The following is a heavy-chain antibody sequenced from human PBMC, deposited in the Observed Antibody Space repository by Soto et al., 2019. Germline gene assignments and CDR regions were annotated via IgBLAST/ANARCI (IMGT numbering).Heavy chain of an antibody. V-gene: IGHV3-53*01. Sequence: PGGSLRLSCGASGFDFSNYAITWVRQAPGRGLEWVSVIYSGGSTYYADSVKGRFTISRDNSKNTLYLQMNSLRAEDTAVYYCAKIPYYDFLAGEYGMDVWGQGTTVTVSS. CDR3: AKIPYYDFLAGEYGMDV. D-gene: IGHD3-3*01. CDR1: GFDFSNYA. CDR2: IYSGGST. J-gene: IGHJ6*02.